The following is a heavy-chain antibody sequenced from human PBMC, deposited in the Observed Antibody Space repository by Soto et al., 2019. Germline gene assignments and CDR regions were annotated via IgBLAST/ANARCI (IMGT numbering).Heavy chain of an antibody. J-gene: IGHJ4*02. CDR1: GGSISSGDYY. Sequence: QVQLQESGPGLVKPSQTLSLTCTVSGGSISSGDYYWTWIRQHPGKGLEWIGYIYYSGSTKHNPSLKSRITISVDTSKNQFSLKLNSVTAADTAVYYCARTKTSRTSFHVDYWGQGTQVTVSS. V-gene: IGHV4-31*03. CDR3: ARTKTSRTSFHVDY. D-gene: IGHD2-2*01. CDR2: IYYSGST.